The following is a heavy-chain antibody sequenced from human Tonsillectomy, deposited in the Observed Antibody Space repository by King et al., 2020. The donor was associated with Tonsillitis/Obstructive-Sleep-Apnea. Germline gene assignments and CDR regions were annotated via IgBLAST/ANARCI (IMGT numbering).Heavy chain of an antibody. D-gene: IGHD3-16*01. V-gene: IGHV3-30*04. CDR3: ARGGREGTQYYYYYMDV. Sequence: VQLVQSGGGVVQPGRSLRLSCAASGFTFSSYAMHWVRQAPGKGLEWEALISYDGSNKYYADSVKGRFTISRDNSKNTLYLQMNSLRAEDSAVYYCARGGREGTQYYYYYMDVWGKGTTVTVSS. CDR1: GFTFSSYA. J-gene: IGHJ6*03. CDR2: ISYDGSNK.